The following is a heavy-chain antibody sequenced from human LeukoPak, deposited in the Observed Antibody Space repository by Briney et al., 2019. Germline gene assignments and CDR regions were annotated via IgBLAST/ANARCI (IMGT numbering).Heavy chain of an antibody. Sequence: ASVKVSCKASGYTFTSYYMHWLRQAPGQGLDWMGIINPSGGSTSYAQKLQGRVTMTRDTSTSTVYMELSSLRSEDTAVYYCAGPRVPHYYDSSGYLDAFDIWGQGTMVTVSS. J-gene: IGHJ3*02. V-gene: IGHV1-46*04. D-gene: IGHD3-22*01. CDR3: AGPRVPHYYDSSGYLDAFDI. CDR2: INPSGGST. CDR1: GYTFTSYY.